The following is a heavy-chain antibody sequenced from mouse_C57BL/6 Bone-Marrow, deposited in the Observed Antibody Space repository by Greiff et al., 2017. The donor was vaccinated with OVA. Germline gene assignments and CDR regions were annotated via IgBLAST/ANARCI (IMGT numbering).Heavy chain of an antibody. V-gene: IGHV1-81*01. J-gene: IGHJ1*03. D-gene: IGHD2-4*01. CDR1: GYTFTSYG. Sequence: VNVVESGAELARPGASVKLSCKASGYTFTSYGISWVKQRTGQGLEWIGEIYPRSGNTYYNEKFKGKATLTADKSSSTAYMELRSLTSEDSAVYFCARRWGLPWYFDVWGTGTTVTVSS. CDR3: ARRWGLPWYFDV. CDR2: IYPRSGNT.